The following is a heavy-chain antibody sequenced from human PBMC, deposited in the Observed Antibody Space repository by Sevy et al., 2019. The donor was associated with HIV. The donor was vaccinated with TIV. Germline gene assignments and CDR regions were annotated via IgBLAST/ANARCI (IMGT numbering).Heavy chain of an antibody. D-gene: IGHD1-1*01. CDR1: GFTFGDYA. J-gene: IGHJ4*02. CDR2: LKSKASGGKL. V-gene: IGHV3-49*04. Sequence: GGSLRLSCAASGFTFGDYAMNWVRQAPGKGLEWVGFLKSKASGGKLHHAASVQLRFTMSRDDSKNIAYLQMNQLKTVEISVYYGTRWKGDHSRFDYWGQGALVTVSS. CDR3: TRWKGDHSRFDY.